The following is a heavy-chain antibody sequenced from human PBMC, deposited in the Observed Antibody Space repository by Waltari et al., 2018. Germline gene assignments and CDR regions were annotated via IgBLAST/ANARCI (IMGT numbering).Heavy chain of an antibody. CDR3: TKDVTAAGSAQFDY. J-gene: IGHJ4*02. CDR1: GFTFDDYA. CDR2: ISLDSGWI. D-gene: IGHD6-13*01. Sequence: EVQVVESGGGLVQPGRSLRVSCAASGFTFDDYAMHWVRQGPGKGLEWFAFISLDSGWIGYADSVQVRFTISRDNAKNPLHLQMNSLRAEDMALYYCTKDVTAAGSAQFDYWGQGTLVSVSS. V-gene: IGHV3-9*03.